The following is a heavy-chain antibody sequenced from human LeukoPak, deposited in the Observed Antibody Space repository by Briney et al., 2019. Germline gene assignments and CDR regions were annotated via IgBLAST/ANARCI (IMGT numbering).Heavy chain of an antibody. CDR2: IYYSGST. V-gene: IGHV4-61*01. CDR3: ASTDYGDYDGGFDY. Sequence: SETLSHTCTVSGGSVSSGSYYWSWIRPPPGKGLEWIGYIYYSGSTNYNPSLKSRVTISVDTSKNQFSLKLSSVTAADTAVYYCASTDYGDYDGGFDYWGQGTLVTVSS. J-gene: IGHJ4*02. CDR1: GGSVSSGSYY. D-gene: IGHD4-17*01.